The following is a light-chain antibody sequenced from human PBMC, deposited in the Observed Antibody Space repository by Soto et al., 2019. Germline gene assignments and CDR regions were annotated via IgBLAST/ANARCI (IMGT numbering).Light chain of an antibody. CDR2: GVS. CDR1: SSDVGAFNS. J-gene: IGLJ1*01. Sequence: QSVLTQPASVSGSPGQAITISCRATSSDVGAFNSVSCYQQHPGKAPKLMIYGVSNRPSVVSNRFSGSKSGNTASLTISGLRAEDEADYYCNSYASNNTYVFGTGTKVTVL. V-gene: IGLV2-14*03. CDR3: NSYASNNTYV.